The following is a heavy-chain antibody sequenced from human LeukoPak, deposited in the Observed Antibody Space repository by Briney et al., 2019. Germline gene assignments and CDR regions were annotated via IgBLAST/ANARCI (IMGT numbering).Heavy chain of an antibody. D-gene: IGHD6-6*01. J-gene: IGHJ6*03. CDR2: ITGSGGNT. V-gene: IGHV3-23*01. CDR3: VKDGGSSGHYYMDV. CDR1: GFTLSAYA. Sequence: GGSLRLSCVASGFTLSAYAMSWVRQAPGKGLEWVSTITGSGGNTYYADSVKGPFTISRDNSKNTLYLQMNSLRVEDTAVYYCVKDGGSSGHYYMDVWGKGTTVTVSS.